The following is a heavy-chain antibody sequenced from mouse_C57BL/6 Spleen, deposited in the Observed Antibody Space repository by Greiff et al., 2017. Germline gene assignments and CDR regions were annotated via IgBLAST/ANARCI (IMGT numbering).Heavy chain of an antibody. CDR1: GYTFTSYT. J-gene: IGHJ2*01. CDR2: INPSSGYT. CDR3: ARYDGYYGSSYTYYFDY. Sequence: QVQLQQSGAELARPGASVKMSCKASGYTFTSYTMHWVKQRPGQGLEWIGYINPSSGYTKYNQKFKDKATLTADKSSSTAYMQLSSLTSEDSAVYYCARYDGYYGSSYTYYFDYWGQGTTLTVSS. V-gene: IGHV1-4*01. D-gene: IGHD1-1*01.